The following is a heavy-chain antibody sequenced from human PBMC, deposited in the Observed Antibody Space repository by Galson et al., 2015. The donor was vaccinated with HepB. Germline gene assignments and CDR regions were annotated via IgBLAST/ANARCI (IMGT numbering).Heavy chain of an antibody. D-gene: IGHD3-10*01. CDR3: AKDGWGYYKYGMDV. Sequence: SPRLPCAGSAFIFSTYWLSWVRPAPGKGLEWVANIKKDGSEKYYVDSVKGRFTISRDNAKNSLSLQMNSLRGDDTAVYYCAKDGWGYYKYGMDVWGQGTTVTVSS. CDR2: IKKDGSEK. CDR1: AFIFSTYW. V-gene: IGHV3-7*05. J-gene: IGHJ6*02.